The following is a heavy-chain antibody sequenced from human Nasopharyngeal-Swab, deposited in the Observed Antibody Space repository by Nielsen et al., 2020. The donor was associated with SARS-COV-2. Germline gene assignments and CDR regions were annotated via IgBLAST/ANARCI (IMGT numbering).Heavy chain of an antibody. CDR1: GFTFSSYA. CDR2: IYSGGST. CDR3: ARYSSSWYYFDY. D-gene: IGHD6-13*01. J-gene: IGHJ4*02. V-gene: IGHV3-66*02. Sequence: GSLRLSCAASGFTFSSYAMSWVRQAPGKGLEWVSVIYSGGSTYYADSVKGRFTISRDNSKNTLYLQMNSLRAEDTAVYYCARYSSSWYYFDYWGQGTLVTVSS.